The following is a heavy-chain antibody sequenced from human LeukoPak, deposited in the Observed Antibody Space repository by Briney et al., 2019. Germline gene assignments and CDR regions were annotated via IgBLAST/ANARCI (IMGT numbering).Heavy chain of an antibody. D-gene: IGHD3-22*01. Sequence: TGGSLRLSCAASGFTVSSNYMSWVRQAPGKGLEWVSVIYTGGSTYYADSVKGRFTISRDNSKNTLYLQMNSLRAEDTAVYYCYSMIVVTIRLINDYWGQGTLVTVPS. CDR3: YSMIVVTIRLINDY. J-gene: IGHJ4*02. CDR2: IYTGGST. CDR1: GFTVSSNY. V-gene: IGHV3-66*01.